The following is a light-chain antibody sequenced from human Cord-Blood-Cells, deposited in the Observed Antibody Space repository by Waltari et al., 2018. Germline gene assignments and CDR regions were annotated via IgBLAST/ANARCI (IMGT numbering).Light chain of an antibody. CDR3: QQYGSSPIT. CDR2: GAP. V-gene: IGKV3-20*01. J-gene: IGKJ5*01. Sequence: DIVLTQSPGTLSLSPGERATLSCRASPSVSSSYLAWYQHKPGQAPSLLSYGAPSRATGIPDRFSGSGSGTDFTLTISRLEPEDFAVYYCQQYGSSPITFGQGTRLEIK. CDR1: PSVSSSY.